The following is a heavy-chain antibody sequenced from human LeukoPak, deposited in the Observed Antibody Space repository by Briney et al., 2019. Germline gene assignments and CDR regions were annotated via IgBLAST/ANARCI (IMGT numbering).Heavy chain of an antibody. CDR3: AQLGEGY. CDR2: INQDGSEK. J-gene: IGHJ4*02. CDR1: GFNFGNLW. Sequence: GGSLRLSCAASGFNFGNLWMHWVRQAPGKGLEWVANINQDGSEKYYVGSVKGRFTISRDNAKNSLYLQMNSLRVEDTAVYYCAQLGEGYWGQGTLVTVSS. D-gene: IGHD1-1*01. V-gene: IGHV3-7*03.